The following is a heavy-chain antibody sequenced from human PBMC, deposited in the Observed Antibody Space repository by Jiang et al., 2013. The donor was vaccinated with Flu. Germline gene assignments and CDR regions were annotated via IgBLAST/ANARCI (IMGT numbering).Heavy chain of an antibody. CDR1: GFTFSRYG. V-gene: IGHV3-33*01. D-gene: IGHD1-1*01. J-gene: IGHJ2*01. CDR2: IWYDGSKK. Sequence: GVVQPGRSLRLSCAASGFTFSRYGMHWVRQAPGKGLEWVAVIWYDGSKKYYVDSVKGRFTISRDNSKNTLYLQMNSLTAEDTAVYSCARDNDADWYFDLWGRGTLVTVSS. CDR3: ARDNDADWYFDL.